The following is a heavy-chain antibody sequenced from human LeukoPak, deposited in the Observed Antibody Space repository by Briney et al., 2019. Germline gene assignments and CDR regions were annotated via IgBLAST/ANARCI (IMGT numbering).Heavy chain of an antibody. CDR1: GFTFSSYG. J-gene: IGHJ4*02. Sequence: GGSLRLSCAASGFTFSSYGMSWVRQAPGKGLEWVSAISGSGGSTYYADSVKGRFTISRDNSKNTLYLQMNSLRAEDTAVYYCAGLTAAARYYFDYWGQGTLVTVSS. CDR3: AGLTAAARYYFDY. D-gene: IGHD6-13*01. CDR2: ISGSGGST. V-gene: IGHV3-23*01.